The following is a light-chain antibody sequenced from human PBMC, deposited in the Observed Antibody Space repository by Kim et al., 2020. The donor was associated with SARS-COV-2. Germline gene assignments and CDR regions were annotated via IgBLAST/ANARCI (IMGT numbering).Light chain of an antibody. CDR1: SSNIGNYY. CDR2: RNN. Sequence: GQRVTISCAGGSSNIGNYYVKWYQQLPGTAPKLLIYRNNQRPSGVPDRFSGSKSGTSASLAISGLRSEDEADYYCATWNDSLSGPVFGGGTQLTVL. CDR3: ATWNDSLSGPV. V-gene: IGLV1-47*01. J-gene: IGLJ3*02.